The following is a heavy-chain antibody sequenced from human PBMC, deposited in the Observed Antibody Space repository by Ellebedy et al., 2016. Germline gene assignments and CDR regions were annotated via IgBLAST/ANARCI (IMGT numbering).Heavy chain of an antibody. J-gene: IGHJ6*03. CDR2: INAGNGNT. V-gene: IGHV1-3*01. Sequence: ASVKVSXKASGYTFTSYAMHWVRQAPGQRLEWMGWINAGNGNTKYSQKFQGRVTITRDTSASTAYMELSSLRSDDTAVYYCAREDVAGSYYHMDVWGKGTTVTVSS. CDR3: AREDVAGSYYHMDV. D-gene: IGHD6-13*01. CDR1: GYTFTSYA.